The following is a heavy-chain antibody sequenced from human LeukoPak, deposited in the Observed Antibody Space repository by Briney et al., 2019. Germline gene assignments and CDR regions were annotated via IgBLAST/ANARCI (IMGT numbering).Heavy chain of an antibody. CDR1: GYTFTSYY. J-gene: IGHJ4*02. V-gene: IGHV1-46*01. Sequence: ASVKVSCKASGYTFTSYYMHWVRQAPGQGLEWMGIINPSGGSTSYAQKFQGRVTMTRDTSTSTVYMELSSLRSEDTAVYYCARDTLERDGYNCYFDYWGQGTLVTVSS. CDR3: ARDTLERDGYNCYFDY. D-gene: IGHD5-24*01. CDR2: INPSGGST.